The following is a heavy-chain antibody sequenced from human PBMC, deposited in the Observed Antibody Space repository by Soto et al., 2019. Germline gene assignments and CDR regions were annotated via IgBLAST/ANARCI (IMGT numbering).Heavy chain of an antibody. J-gene: IGHJ3*02. CDR3: ARPSDSGYYGGYAFDI. CDR2: IYTSGST. V-gene: IGHV4-4*07. Sequence: PSETLSLTCTVSGGSISSYYWSWIRQPAGKGLEWIGRIYTSGSTNYNPSLKSRVTMSVDTSKNQFSLKLSSVTAADTAVYYCARPSDSGYYGGYAFDIWGQGTMVTVSS. CDR1: GGSISSYY. D-gene: IGHD3-22*01.